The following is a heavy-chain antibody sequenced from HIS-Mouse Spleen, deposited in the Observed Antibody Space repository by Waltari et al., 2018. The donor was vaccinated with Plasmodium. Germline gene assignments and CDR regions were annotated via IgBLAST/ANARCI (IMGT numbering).Heavy chain of an antibody. J-gene: IGHJ2*01. CDR1: GWSFSGYY. CDR3: ARGLRGHYWYFDL. D-gene: IGHD3-10*01. CDR2: INHSGST. Sequence: QVQLQQWGAGLLKPSETLSLPCAVYGWSFSGYYWSWIRQPPGKGLEWIGEINHSGSTNYNPSLKSRVTISVDTSKNQFSLKLSSVTAADTAVYYCARGLRGHYWYFDLWGRGTLVTVSS. V-gene: IGHV4-34*01.